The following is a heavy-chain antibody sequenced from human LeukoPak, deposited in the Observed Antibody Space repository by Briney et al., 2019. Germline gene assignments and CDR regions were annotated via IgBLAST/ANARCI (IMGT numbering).Heavy chain of an antibody. J-gene: IGHJ3*01. Sequence: GASVKVSCKASGYTFTGYYMHWVRQAPGQGLEWMGWINPNSGGTNYAQKFQGRVTMARDTSISTAYMELSRLRSDDTAVYYCARDSPNKTRYCSSTSCYPTWGQGTMVTVSS. V-gene: IGHV1-2*02. CDR3: ARDSPNKTRYCSSTSCYPT. CDR1: GYTFTGYY. CDR2: INPNSGGT. D-gene: IGHD2-2*01.